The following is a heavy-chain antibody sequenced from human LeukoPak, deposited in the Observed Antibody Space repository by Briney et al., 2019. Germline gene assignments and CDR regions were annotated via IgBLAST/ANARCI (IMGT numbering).Heavy chain of an antibody. CDR3: ARTTTVTRFDY. D-gene: IGHD4-17*01. CDR1: GYSFTSYW. J-gene: IGHJ4*02. V-gene: IGHV5-51*01. CDR2: IYPGDSDT. Sequence: PGGSLRLSCKGSGYSFTSYWIGWVRQMPGIGLEWMGIIYPGDSDTRYSPSFQGQVTISADKSISTAYLQWSSLKASDTAMYYCARTTTVTRFDYWGQGTLVTVSS.